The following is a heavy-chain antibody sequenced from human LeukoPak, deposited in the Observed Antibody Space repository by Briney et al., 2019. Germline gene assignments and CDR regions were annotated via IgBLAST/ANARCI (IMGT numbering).Heavy chain of an antibody. Sequence: PSETLSLTCAVSGYSINSGYCWGWIRQPPGKGLEWIGSIYHSGSTYYNPSLKSRVTISVDTSKNQFSLKLSSVTAADTAVYYCAREYGSGWCDYWGQGTLVTVSS. J-gene: IGHJ4*02. CDR1: GYSINSGYC. CDR3: AREYGSGWCDY. CDR2: IYHSGST. V-gene: IGHV4-38-2*02. D-gene: IGHD6-19*01.